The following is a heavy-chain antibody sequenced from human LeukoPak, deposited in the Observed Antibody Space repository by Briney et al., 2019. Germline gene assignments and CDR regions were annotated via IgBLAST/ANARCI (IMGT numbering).Heavy chain of an antibody. CDR1: GFTFSSYA. CDR3: AKDMGYSSGWNWYFDL. Sequence: GRSLSLSCAASGFTFSSYAMHWVRQAPGKGLEWVAVISYDGSNQYYADSAKGRFTISRENSKNTLYLQMNSLRAEDTALYYCAKDMGYSSGWNWYFDLWGRGTLVTVSS. CDR2: ISYDGSNQ. J-gene: IGHJ2*01. D-gene: IGHD6-19*01. V-gene: IGHV3-30-3*01.